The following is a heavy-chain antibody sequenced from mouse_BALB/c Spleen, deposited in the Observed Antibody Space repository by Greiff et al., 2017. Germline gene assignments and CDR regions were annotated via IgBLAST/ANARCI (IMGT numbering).Heavy chain of an antibody. Sequence: EVQLQESGPGLVKPSQSLSLTCTVTGYSITSDYAWNWIRQFPGNKLEWMGYISYSGSTSYNPSLKSRISITRDTSKNQFFLQLNSVTTEDTATYYCARTTTDYWYFDVWGAGTTVTVAS. CDR1: GYSITSDYA. CDR2: ISYSGST. J-gene: IGHJ1*01. V-gene: IGHV3-2*02. D-gene: IGHD1-1*01. CDR3: ARTTTDYWYFDV.